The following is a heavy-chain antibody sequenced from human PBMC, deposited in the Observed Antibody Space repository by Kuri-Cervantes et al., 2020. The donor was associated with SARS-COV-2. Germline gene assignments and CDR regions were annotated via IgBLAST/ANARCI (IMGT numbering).Heavy chain of an antibody. V-gene: IGHV4-59*08. CDR3: ARQHPFWSDFKDAFDI. CDR1: GYSISRYY. J-gene: IGHJ3*02. D-gene: IGHD3-3*01. CDR2: IFNSGRT. Sequence: SETLSLTCSGSGYSISRYYWTWIRQPPGKGLEWIGYIFNSGRTNQNNPSLKNPSLHNRATISLATSKSLFSLSLSSVTAADTAVYYCARQHPFWSDFKDAFDIWGHGTMVTVSS.